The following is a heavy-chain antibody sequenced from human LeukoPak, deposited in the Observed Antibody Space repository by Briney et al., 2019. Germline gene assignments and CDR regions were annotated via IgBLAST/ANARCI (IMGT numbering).Heavy chain of an antibody. CDR3: ATNDYGGNSLDY. D-gene: IGHD4-23*01. Sequence: SETLSLTCTVSGGSISSGGYYWSWIRQHPGKGLEWIGYIYYSGSTNYNPSLKSRVTISVDTSKNQFSLKLSSVTAADTAVYYCATNDYGGNSLDYWGQGTLVTVSS. CDR2: IYYSGST. J-gene: IGHJ4*02. V-gene: IGHV4-61*08. CDR1: GGSISSGGYY.